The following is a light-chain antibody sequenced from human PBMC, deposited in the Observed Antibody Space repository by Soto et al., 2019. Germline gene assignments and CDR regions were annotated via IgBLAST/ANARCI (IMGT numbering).Light chain of an antibody. CDR2: GAS. Sequence: EIVLTHSPATLSLSPGERATLSCRASQSVSSYLAWYQQKPGQAPRLLIYGASNRATGVSARFSGSGSGTEFTLTISSLQSEDFAVYYCLQYHYWWTFGQGTKVDIK. V-gene: IGKV3-15*01. CDR3: LQYHYWWT. J-gene: IGKJ1*01. CDR1: QSVSSY.